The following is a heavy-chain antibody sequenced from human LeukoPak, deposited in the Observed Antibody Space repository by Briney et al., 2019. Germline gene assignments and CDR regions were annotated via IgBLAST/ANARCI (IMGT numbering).Heavy chain of an antibody. D-gene: IGHD2-21*02. CDR1: GGTFSSYA. CDR3: ARAYCGGDCYIGY. CDR2: IIPIFGTA. J-gene: IGHJ4*02. Sequence: GASVKVSCKVSGGTFSSYAISWVRQAPGQGLEWMGGIIPIFGTANYAQTFQGRVTITTDESTSAAYMELSSLRSEDTAVYYCARAYCGGDCYIGYWGQGTLVTVSS. V-gene: IGHV1-69*05.